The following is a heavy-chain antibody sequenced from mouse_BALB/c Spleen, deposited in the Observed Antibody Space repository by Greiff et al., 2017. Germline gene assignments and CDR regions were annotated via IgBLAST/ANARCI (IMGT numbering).Heavy chain of an antibody. CDR2: ISSGGSYT. CDR1: GFTFSSYA. V-gene: IGHV5-9-4*01. J-gene: IGHJ1*01. CDR3: AREGTFTGYFDV. Sequence: EVQRVESGGGLVKPGGSLKLSCAASGFTFSSYAMSWVRQSPEKRLEWVAEISSGGSYTYYPDTVTGRFTISRDNAKNTLYLEMSSLRSEDTAMYYCAREGTFTGYFDVWGAGTTVTVSS. D-gene: IGHD3-3*01.